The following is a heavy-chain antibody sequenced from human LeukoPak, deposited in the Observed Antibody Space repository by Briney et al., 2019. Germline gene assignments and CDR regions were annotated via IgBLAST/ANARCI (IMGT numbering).Heavy chain of an antibody. V-gene: IGHV1-69*06. Sequence: EASVKVSCKASGGTFSNYAISWVRQAPGQGLEWMGGIIPIFGTANYAQKFQGRVTITADKSTSTAYMELSSLRSEDTAVYYCARAPVTSCSGVLCYPFDYWGQGTLVTVSS. CDR2: IIPIFGTA. CDR3: ARAPVTSCSGVLCYPFDY. CDR1: GGTFSNYA. D-gene: IGHD2-15*01. J-gene: IGHJ4*02.